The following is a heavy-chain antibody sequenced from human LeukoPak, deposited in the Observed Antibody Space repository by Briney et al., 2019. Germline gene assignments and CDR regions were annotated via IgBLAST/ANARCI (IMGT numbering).Heavy chain of an antibody. CDR1: GFTFSTYW. CDR2: INGDGSST. V-gene: IGHV3-74*01. J-gene: IGHJ4*02. Sequence: PGGSLRLSCAASGFTFSTYWMHWVRQAPGKGPVWVSRINGDGSSTIYADSVKGRFTISRDNAENTLYLQMNSLRAEDTAVYDCARVLSADTTLAYWGQGSLVAVSA. D-gene: IGHD6-19*01. CDR3: ARVLSADTTLAY.